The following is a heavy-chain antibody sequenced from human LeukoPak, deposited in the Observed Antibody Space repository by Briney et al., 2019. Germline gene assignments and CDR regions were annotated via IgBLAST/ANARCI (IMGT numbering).Heavy chain of an antibody. Sequence: SETLSLTCTVSGGSIRSYYWSWIRQPPGKGLEWIGYIYYSGSTNYNPSLKSRVTISVDTSKNQFSLKLSSVTAADTAVYYCARHGKMFDFWSGYYTNWFDPWGQGTLVTVSS. CDR1: GGSIRSYY. V-gene: IGHV4-59*08. D-gene: IGHD3-3*01. J-gene: IGHJ5*02. CDR2: IYYSGST. CDR3: ARHGKMFDFWSGYYTNWFDP.